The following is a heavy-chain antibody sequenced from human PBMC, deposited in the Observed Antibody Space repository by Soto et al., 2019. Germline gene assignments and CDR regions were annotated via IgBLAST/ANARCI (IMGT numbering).Heavy chain of an antibody. CDR3: AKDSVRYGDWFDP. CDR1: GFTFSSYA. D-gene: IGHD6-19*01. J-gene: IGHJ5*02. Sequence: GGSLGVSCAASGFTFSSYAMSWVRQAPGKGLEWVSGMSGSGGSTYYADSVKCRFTISRDNFKNTLYLQMNSLRDEDTGVYYCAKDSVRYGDWFDPWGQGPLVTVSS. V-gene: IGHV3-23*01. CDR2: MSGSGGST.